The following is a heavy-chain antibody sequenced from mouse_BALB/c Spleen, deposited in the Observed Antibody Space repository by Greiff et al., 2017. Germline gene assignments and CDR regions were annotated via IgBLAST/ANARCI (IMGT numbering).Heavy chain of an antibody. J-gene: IGHJ4*01. D-gene: IGHD2-4*01. CDR2: IRNKANGYTT. CDR1: GFTFTDYY. Sequence: EVKVVESGGGLVQPGGSLRLSCATSGFTFTDYYMSWVRQPPGKALEWLGFIRNKANGYTTEYSASVKGRFTISRDNSQSILYLQMNTLRAEDSATYYCAREGYDYDYAMDYWGQGTSVTVSS. V-gene: IGHV7-3*02. CDR3: AREGYDYDYAMDY.